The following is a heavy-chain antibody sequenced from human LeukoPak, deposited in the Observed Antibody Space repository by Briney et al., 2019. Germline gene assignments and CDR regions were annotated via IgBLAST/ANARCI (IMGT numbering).Heavy chain of an antibody. CDR3: APVRGGDYFDY. J-gene: IGHJ4*02. D-gene: IGHD2-2*01. V-gene: IGHV1-2*02. CDR2: INPTSGVT. CDR1: GYIFTGYY. Sequence: ASLKVSCKTSGYIFTGYYLHWVRQAPGQGLEWMGCINPTSGVTNYAQNFQGRVTMTRDTSISTAYMELSRLRSDDTAVYYCAPVRGGDYFDYWGQGTLVTVSS.